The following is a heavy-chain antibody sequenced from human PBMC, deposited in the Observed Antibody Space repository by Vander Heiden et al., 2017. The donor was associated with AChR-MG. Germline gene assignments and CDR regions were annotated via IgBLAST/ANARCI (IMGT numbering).Heavy chain of an antibody. Sequence: EVQLVESGGGLVKPGGSIRLYRAASGFTFSNAWMCWVRQAPGKGLEWVGRIKSKTDGGTTDYAAPVKGRFTISRDDSKNTLYLQMNSLKTEDTAVYYCTTPGGYDSSGYDYWGQGTLVTVSS. CDR2: IKSKTDGGTT. CDR3: TTPGGYDSSGYDY. V-gene: IGHV3-15*01. CDR1: GFTFSNAW. D-gene: IGHD3-22*01. J-gene: IGHJ4*02.